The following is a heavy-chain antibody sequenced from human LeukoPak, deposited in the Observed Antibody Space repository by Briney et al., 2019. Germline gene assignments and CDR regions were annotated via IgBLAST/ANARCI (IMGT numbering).Heavy chain of an antibody. Sequence: SVKVSCKASGGTFSSYAISWVRQAPGQGLEWMGGIIPIFGTANYAQKFHDRLTITADISTNTAYMELSSLRSEDTAVYFCAAIPVFGVVLHQEPVWGKGTTVTVSS. D-gene: IGHD3-3*01. CDR2: IIPIFGTA. J-gene: IGHJ6*04. V-gene: IGHV1-69*06. CDR1: GGTFSSYA. CDR3: AAIPVFGVVLHQEPV.